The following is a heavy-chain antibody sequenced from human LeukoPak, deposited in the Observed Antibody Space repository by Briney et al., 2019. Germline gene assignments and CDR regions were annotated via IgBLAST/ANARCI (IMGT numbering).Heavy chain of an antibody. CDR3: ATLLGWSSGWYFGY. J-gene: IGHJ4*02. D-gene: IGHD6-19*01. Sequence: SETLSLTCTVSGGSISSYYWSWIRQPPGTGLEWIGYIYYSGSTNYNPSLKSRVTISVDTSKNQFSLKLSSVTAADTAVYYCATLLGWSSGWYFGYWGQGTLVTVSS. CDR1: GGSISSYY. V-gene: IGHV4-59*01. CDR2: IYYSGST.